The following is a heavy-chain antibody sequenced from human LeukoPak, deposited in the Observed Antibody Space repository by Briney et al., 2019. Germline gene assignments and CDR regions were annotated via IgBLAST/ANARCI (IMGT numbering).Heavy chain of an antibody. CDR2: IHPSGML. D-gene: IGHD1-14*01. J-gene: IGHJ6*03. Sequence: PSQTLSLTCTVSGASFNSDDQYWNWIRQSPGKGLEWIGSIHPSGMLYNNPSLESRVTMSRDTSKNQFSLKLSSVTAADTAVYYCARDGGNRNYYYYYYMDVWGKGTTVTVSS. CDR3: ARDGGNRNYYYYYYMDV. CDR1: GASFNSDDQY. V-gene: IGHV4-31*03.